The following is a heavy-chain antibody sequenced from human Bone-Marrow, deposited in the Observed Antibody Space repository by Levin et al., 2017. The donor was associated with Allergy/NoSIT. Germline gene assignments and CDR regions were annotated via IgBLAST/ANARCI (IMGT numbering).Heavy chain of an antibody. V-gene: IGHV3-9*01. CDR2: INWNSGNL. CDR3: VKDVEVLSGLLINDAFDI. CDR1: GFTFGDYA. J-gene: IGHJ3*02. Sequence: GGSLRLSCAASGFTFGDYAMHWVRQAPGKGLEWVSGINWNSGNLGYADSVKGRFTISRDNAKNSLYLQMDSLRAEDTALYYCVKDVEVLSGLLINDAFDIWGQGTMVTVSS. D-gene: IGHD5-12*01.